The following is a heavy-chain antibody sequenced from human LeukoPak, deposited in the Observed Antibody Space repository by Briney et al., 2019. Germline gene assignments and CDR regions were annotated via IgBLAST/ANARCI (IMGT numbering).Heavy chain of an antibody. D-gene: IGHD2-15*01. V-gene: IGHV3-30*18. CDR2: ISYDGSNK. CDR1: GFTFSSYG. J-gene: IGHJ5*02. Sequence: GGSLRLSCAASGFTFSSYGMHWVRQAPGKGLEWVAVISYDGSNKYYADSVKGRFTISRDNSKNTLYLQMNSLRAEDTAVYYCAKDPIYCSGGSCYPVNWFDPWGQGTLVTVSS. CDR3: AKDPIYCSGGSCYPVNWFDP.